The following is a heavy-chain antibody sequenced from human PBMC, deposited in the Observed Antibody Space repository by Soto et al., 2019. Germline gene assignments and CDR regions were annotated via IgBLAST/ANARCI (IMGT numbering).Heavy chain of an antibody. CDR2: IKEDGSEI. Sequence: GGSLRLSCAVSGFNVMSYWMSWVRQAPGKGLEWVASIKEDGSEIYYLQSVRGRFTISRDSAGNALHLAMNYLSAEGTGVYFCARDIGFDYVNWGQGTLVTVSS. J-gene: IGHJ4*02. V-gene: IGHV3-7*01. D-gene: IGHD3-16*01. CDR3: ARDIGFDYVN. CDR1: GFNVMSYW.